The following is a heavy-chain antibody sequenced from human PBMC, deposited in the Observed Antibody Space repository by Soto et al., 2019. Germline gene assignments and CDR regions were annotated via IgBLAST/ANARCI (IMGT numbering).Heavy chain of an antibody. Sequence: GAEVKKPGASLKVSCQASGYSFSDYGIAWVRQAPGQGLAWVGWISTYNGNTNYAQKFQGRVTMTTDTSANTAYMELRSLRSDDTAMYYCARYGYSSGWYLGTGMDVWGQGTPVTVSS. CDR2: ISTYNGNT. J-gene: IGHJ6*02. D-gene: IGHD6-19*01. V-gene: IGHV1-18*04. CDR1: GYSFSDYG. CDR3: ARYGYSSGWYLGTGMDV.